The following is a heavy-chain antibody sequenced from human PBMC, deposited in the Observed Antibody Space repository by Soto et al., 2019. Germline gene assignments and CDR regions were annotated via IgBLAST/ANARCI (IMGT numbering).Heavy chain of an antibody. J-gene: IGHJ4*02. V-gene: IGHV1-69*05. CDR3: ARRNTSGYLRYFDS. D-gene: IGHD3-22*01. Sequence: SVKVSCKASGGTFSSYPITWVRQAPGQGLEWMGGTFPIFDRGNYAQKFQGRLTITTDKSTNTAYVELSSLRSEDTAVYYCARRNTSGYLRYFDSWGQGTLVTVSS. CDR1: GGTFSSYP. CDR2: TFPIFDRG.